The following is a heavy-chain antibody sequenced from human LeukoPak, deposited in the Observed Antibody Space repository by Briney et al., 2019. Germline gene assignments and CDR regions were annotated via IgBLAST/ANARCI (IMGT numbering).Heavy chain of an antibody. Sequence: TGGSLRLSCAASGFTFSSYAMSWVRQAPGKGLEWVSAISGSGGSTYYADSVKGRFTISRDNAKNTLYLQMNSLRAEDTAVYYCARESTSIVGATSFDYWGQGTLVTVSS. J-gene: IGHJ4*02. CDR3: ARESTSIVGATSFDY. CDR1: GFTFSSYA. D-gene: IGHD1-26*01. V-gene: IGHV3-23*01. CDR2: ISGSGGST.